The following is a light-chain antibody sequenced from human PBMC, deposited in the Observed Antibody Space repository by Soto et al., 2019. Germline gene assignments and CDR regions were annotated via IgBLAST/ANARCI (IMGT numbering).Light chain of an antibody. V-gene: IGKV3-11*01. CDR1: QTVSNY. Sequence: EIVLTQSPATLSLSPGERATLSCRASQTVSNYLLWYQQKPGQAPRLLIYDASNRATGIPARFSGSRSGTDFTLTISRLEAEDFAVYFCYQYDSSPWTFGQGTKVDIK. CDR2: DAS. J-gene: IGKJ1*01. CDR3: YQYDSSPWT.